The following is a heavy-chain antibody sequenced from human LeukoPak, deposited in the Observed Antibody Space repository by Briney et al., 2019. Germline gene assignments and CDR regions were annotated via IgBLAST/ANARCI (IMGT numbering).Heavy chain of an antibody. D-gene: IGHD3-22*01. CDR3: ARDQAAVYYYDSSGYPHAFDI. CDR1: GFTFSSYS. Sequence: GGSLRLSCAASGFTFSSYSMNWVRQAPGKGLEWVSSISSSSSYIYYADSVKGRFTISRDNAKNSLYLQMNSLRAEDTAVYYCARDQAAVYYYDSSGYPHAFDIWAKGQWSPSLQ. CDR2: ISSSSSYI. J-gene: IGHJ3*02. V-gene: IGHV3-21*01.